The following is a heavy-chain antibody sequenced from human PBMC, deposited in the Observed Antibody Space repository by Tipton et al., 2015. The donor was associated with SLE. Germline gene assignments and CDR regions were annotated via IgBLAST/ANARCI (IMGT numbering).Heavy chain of an antibody. CDR2: IGTAGDT. Sequence: SLRLSCAASGFTFSSYDMHWVRQATGKGLEWVSAIGTAGDTYYPGSVKGRFTISRENAKNSLYLQMNSLRAGDTAVYYCARGAASRGYSYGYDAFDIWGQGTMVTVSS. CDR1: GFTFSSYD. D-gene: IGHD5-18*01. J-gene: IGHJ3*02. CDR3: ARGAASRGYSYGYDAFDI. V-gene: IGHV3-13*04.